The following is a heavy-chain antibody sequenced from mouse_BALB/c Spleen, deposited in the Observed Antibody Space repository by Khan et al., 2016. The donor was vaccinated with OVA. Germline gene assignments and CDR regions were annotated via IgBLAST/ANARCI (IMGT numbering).Heavy chain of an antibody. CDR3: ESRGEDGIFAY. V-gene: IGHV1-7*01. J-gene: IGHJ3*01. Sequence: QVQLNQSGAELAKPGASVKMSCKASGYTFTTYWMHWVKQRPGQGLEWIGYIDPSTGYTEYNQKFKDKATLTTDKSSSTAYMQLSSLTSEDSAVCDGESRGEDGIFAYWGQGTLVTVSA. D-gene: IGHD2-1*01. CDR2: IDPSTGYT. CDR1: GYTFTTYW.